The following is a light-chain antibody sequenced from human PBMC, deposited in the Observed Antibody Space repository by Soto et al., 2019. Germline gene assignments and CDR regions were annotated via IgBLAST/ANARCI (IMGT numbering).Light chain of an antibody. CDR1: QGISNY. CDR3: HQHNRAPFT. J-gene: IGKJ3*01. CDR2: GAS. Sequence: DFQMTQSPSSLSASVGDRVTITCRASQGISNYLAWYQQKPGKVPKLLIYGASSLQSGVTSRFSGSGSGTDFTLTISNLPPEDVATYYCHQHNRAPFTFGPGTKVDIK. V-gene: IGKV1-27*01.